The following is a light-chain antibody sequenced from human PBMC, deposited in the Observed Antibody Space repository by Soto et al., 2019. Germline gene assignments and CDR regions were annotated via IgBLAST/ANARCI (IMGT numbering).Light chain of an antibody. CDR2: AAS. CDR3: QESYNILTWK. Sequence: DIQMTQSPSSLSASVGDTVVISCRASQNVNAYVNWYQQRPGKAPKLHIFAASSLKSGVPSRFSGAGSGTDFSLTISGLQPEDFATYYCQESYNILTWKFGQGTKVEIK. V-gene: IGKV1-39*01. J-gene: IGKJ1*01. CDR1: QNVNAY.